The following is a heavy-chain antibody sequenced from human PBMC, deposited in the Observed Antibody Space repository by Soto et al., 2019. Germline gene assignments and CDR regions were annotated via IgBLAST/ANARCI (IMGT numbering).Heavy chain of an antibody. CDR2: INSDGSST. D-gene: IGHD3-16*01. CDR3: ARGLEEWGKPTVI. Sequence: EVQLVESGGGLVQPGGSLRLSCAASGFTFSSHWMHWVRQAPGKGLVWVSRINSDGSSTTYADSVKGRFTISRDDAKSPLYLQMNSLGAEDTAVYYWARGLEEWGKPTVIWGQGTVVTVSS. CDR1: GFTFSSHW. J-gene: IGHJ3*02. V-gene: IGHV3-74*01.